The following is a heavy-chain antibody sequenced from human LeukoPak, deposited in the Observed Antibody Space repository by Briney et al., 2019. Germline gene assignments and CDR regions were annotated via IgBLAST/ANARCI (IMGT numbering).Heavy chain of an antibody. D-gene: IGHD1-26*01. Sequence: ASVKVSCKASGYTFTSYGISWVRQAPGQGLEWMGWISAYNGNTNYAQKLQGRVTMTTDTSTSTAYTELRSLRSDDTAVYYCARTVGRGYYFDYWGQGTLVTVSS. CDR2: ISAYNGNT. J-gene: IGHJ4*02. CDR1: GYTFTSYG. CDR3: ARTVGRGYYFDY. V-gene: IGHV1-18*01.